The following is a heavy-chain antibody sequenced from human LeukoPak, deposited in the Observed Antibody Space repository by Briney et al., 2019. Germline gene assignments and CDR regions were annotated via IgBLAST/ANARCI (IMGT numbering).Heavy chain of an antibody. Sequence: TSETLSLTCTVSGGSISSYYWSWIRQPPGKGLEWIGSISYGGSTHYNPSLKSRVTMSVDTSKNQFSLKLRSVTATDTAVYHCATSPGADYGGDHWFDPWGQGTLVTVSS. CDR3: ATSPGADYGGDHWFDP. J-gene: IGHJ5*02. D-gene: IGHD4-23*01. V-gene: IGHV4-59*04. CDR1: GGSISSYY. CDR2: ISYGGST.